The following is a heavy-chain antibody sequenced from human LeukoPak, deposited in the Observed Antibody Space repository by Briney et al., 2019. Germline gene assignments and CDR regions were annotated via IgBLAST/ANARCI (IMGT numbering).Heavy chain of an antibody. Sequence: GGSLRLTCAASGFTVSSNYMSWVRQAPGKGLEWVSVIYSGGSTYYADSVKGRFTISRHNSKNTLYLQMNSLRAEDTAVYYCARVLYCSSTSCFYFDPWGQGTLVTVSS. CDR3: ARVLYCSSTSCFYFDP. CDR2: IYSGGST. V-gene: IGHV3-53*04. D-gene: IGHD2-2*01. J-gene: IGHJ5*02. CDR1: GFTVSSNY.